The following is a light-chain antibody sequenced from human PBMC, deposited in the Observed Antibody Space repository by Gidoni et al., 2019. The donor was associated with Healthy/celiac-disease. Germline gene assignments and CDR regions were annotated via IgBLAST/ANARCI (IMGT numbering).Light chain of an antibody. V-gene: IGKV3-15*01. Sequence: EIVMTQSPATLSASPGERATRSCRASQSVSRNLAWYQQKPGQAPRLLIYGASTSGSGSGTEFPLTISSLQSEDFAVYYCQQYNNWPRTFGQGTKLEIK. CDR1: QSVSRN. CDR3: QQYNNWPRT. J-gene: IGKJ2*01. CDR2: GAS.